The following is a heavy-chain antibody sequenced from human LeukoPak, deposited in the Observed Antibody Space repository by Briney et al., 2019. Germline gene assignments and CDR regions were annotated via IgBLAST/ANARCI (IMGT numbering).Heavy chain of an antibody. CDR3: ARRSSSAIDY. V-gene: IGHV4-34*01. Sequence: SETLSLTCAVYGGSFSGYYWSWIRQPPGKGLEWIGEINHSGSTNYNPSLKSRVTISVDTSKNQFSLKLSSATAADTAVYYCARRSSSAIDYWGQGTLVTVSS. D-gene: IGHD6-6*01. CDR2: INHSGST. CDR1: GGSFSGYY. J-gene: IGHJ4*02.